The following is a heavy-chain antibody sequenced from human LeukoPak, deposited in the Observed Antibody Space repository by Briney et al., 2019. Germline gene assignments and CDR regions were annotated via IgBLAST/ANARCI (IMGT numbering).Heavy chain of an antibody. V-gene: IGHV4-4*07. CDR1: GGSFSGYY. D-gene: IGHD1-26*01. CDR2: IYTSGST. CDR3: ARDLIVGATEGDAFDI. Sequence: PSETLSLTCAVYGGSFSGYYWSWIRQPAGKGLEWIGRIYTSGSTNYNPSLKSRVTMSVDTSKNQFSLKLSSVTAADTAVYYCARDLIVGATEGDAFDIWGQGTMVTVSS. J-gene: IGHJ3*02.